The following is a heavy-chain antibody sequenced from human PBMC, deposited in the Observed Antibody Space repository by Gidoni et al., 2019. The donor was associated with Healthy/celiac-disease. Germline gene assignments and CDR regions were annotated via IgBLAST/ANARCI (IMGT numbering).Heavy chain of an antibody. CDR3: AKVGGGFGELLGRLKYYFDY. CDR1: GYTFSSYA. J-gene: IGHJ4*02. V-gene: IGHV3-23*01. CDR2: LSGRGGST. Sequence: EVQLLESGGGLVQPGGSLRLSCAASGYTFSSYAMRWVRQAPGKGLEVCSALSGRGGSTYYADSVKGRFTISRDNSKNALYLQMNSLRAEDTAVYYCAKVGGGFGELLGRLKYYFDYWGQGTLVTVSS. D-gene: IGHD1-26*01.